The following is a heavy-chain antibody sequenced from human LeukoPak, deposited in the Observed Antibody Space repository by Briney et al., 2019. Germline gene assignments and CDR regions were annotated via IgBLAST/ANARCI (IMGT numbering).Heavy chain of an antibody. CDR2: INPSGGST. D-gene: IGHD4-11*01. V-gene: IGHV1-46*01. J-gene: IGHJ3*02. CDR3: AREAVTTAVEGDAFDI. CDR1: GYTFTSYY. Sequence: VASVKVSCKASGYTFTSYYMHWVRQAPGQGLEWMGIINPSGGSTSYAQKFQGRVTMTRDMSTSTVYMELSSLRSEDTAVYYCAREAVTTAVEGDAFDIWGQGTMVTVSS.